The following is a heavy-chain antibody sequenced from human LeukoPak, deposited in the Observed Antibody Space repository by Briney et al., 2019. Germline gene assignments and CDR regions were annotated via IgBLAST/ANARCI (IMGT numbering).Heavy chain of an antibody. V-gene: IGHV1-2*02. J-gene: IGHJ3*02. D-gene: IGHD3-10*01. CDR2: INPNSGGT. CDR1: GYTFTGYY. Sequence: ASVKVSCKASGYTFTGYYMHWVRQAPGQGLEWMGWINPNSGGTNYAQKFQGRVTMTRDTSISTAYMELSRLRSDDTAVYYCAGTGAGGDGDAFDIWGQGTMVTVSS. CDR3: AGTGAGGDGDAFDI.